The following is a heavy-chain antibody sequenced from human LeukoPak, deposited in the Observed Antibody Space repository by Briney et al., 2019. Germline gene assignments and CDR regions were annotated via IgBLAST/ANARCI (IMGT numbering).Heavy chain of an antibody. CDR2: IYYSGST. CDR1: GGSISSSSYY. D-gene: IGHD3-10*01. CDR3: ARGKWFGELTHFDY. Sequence: SETLSLTCTVSGGSISSSSYYWGWIRQPPGKGLEWIGYIYYSGSTNYNPSLKSRVTISVDTSKNQFSLKLSSVTAADTAVYYCARGKWFGELTHFDYWGQGTLVTVSS. J-gene: IGHJ4*02. V-gene: IGHV4-61*05.